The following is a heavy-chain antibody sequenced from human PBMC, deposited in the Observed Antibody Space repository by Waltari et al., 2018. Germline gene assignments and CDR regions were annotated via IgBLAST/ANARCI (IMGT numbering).Heavy chain of an antibody. CDR2: IYHSGST. D-gene: IGHD4-17*01. CDR3: ARSMRAVNNGYFDY. J-gene: IGHJ4*02. CDR1: GYSISSGYY. V-gene: IGHV4-38-2*01. Sequence: QVQLQESGPGLVKPSETLSLTCAVSGYSISSGYYWGWLLQPPGKGLEWIGSIYHSGSTYYNPSLKSRVTISVDTSKNQFSLKLSSVTAADTAVYYCARSMRAVNNGYFDYWGQGTLVTVSS.